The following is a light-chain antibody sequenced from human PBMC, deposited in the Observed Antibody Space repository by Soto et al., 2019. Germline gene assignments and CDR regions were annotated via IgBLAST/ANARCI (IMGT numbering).Light chain of an antibody. J-gene: IGKJ4*01. V-gene: IGKV1-12*01. CDR1: QGISNW. Sequence: DIQMTQSPSSVSASVGDRVSITCRASQGISNWLAWYQQKPGRAPKLLIYTGSSLQSGVPSRFSGTGSGTDFTLTISSLQPEDVAAYYCQQAYSFPLTFGGGTKVEIK. CDR2: TGS. CDR3: QQAYSFPLT.